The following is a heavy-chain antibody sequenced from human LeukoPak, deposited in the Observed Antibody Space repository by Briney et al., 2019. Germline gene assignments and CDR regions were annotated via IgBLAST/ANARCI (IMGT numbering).Heavy chain of an antibody. J-gene: IGHJ4*02. CDR2: IYTSGST. Sequence: TLSLTCTVSGGSISSGSYYWSWIRQPAGKGLEWIGRIYTSGSTNYNPSLKSRVTISVDTSKNQFSLKLSSVTAADTAVYYCARDPAHSGSYFYDYWGQGTLVTVSS. CDR1: GGSISSGSYY. CDR3: ARDPAHSGSYFYDY. D-gene: IGHD1-26*01. V-gene: IGHV4-61*02.